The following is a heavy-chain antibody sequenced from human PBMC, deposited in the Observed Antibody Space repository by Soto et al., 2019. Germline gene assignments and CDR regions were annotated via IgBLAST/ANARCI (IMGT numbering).Heavy chain of an antibody. V-gene: IGHV3-23*01. Sequence: EVQLSESGGYLRQPGGSLRLSCAASGFTFTNYAMTWVRQTPGKGLEWVSGISASGGLKYYADSVRGRFTVSRDNSKNILYLQLDNLRDEDTALYYCAREVGAPSGWLDPWGQGTQVTVSS. J-gene: IGHJ5*02. D-gene: IGHD1-26*01. CDR1: GFTFTNYA. CDR3: AREVGAPSGWLDP. CDR2: ISASGGLK.